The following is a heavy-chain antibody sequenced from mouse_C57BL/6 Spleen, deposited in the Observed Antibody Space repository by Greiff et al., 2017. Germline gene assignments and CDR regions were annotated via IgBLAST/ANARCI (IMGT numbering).Heavy chain of an antibody. Sequence: EVQLQQSGAELVRPGASVKLSCTASGFNIKDYYMHWVKQRPEQGLEWIGRIDPEDGDTEYAAKFQGKATMTAETSSNTAYRQLSSLTSEDTAVYYCTTAAQAPDDWGQGTTLTVSS. D-gene: IGHD3-2*02. V-gene: IGHV14-1*01. CDR3: TTAAQAPDD. J-gene: IGHJ2*01. CDR1: GFNIKDYY. CDR2: IDPEDGDT.